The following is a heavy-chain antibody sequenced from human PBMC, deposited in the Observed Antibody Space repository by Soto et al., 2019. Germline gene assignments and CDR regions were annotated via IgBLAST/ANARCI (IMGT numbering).Heavy chain of an antibody. CDR3: ARDLCSGGSCYSGANWFDP. J-gene: IGHJ5*02. CDR2: IWYDGSNT. CDR1: GFTFSNYG. Sequence: PGGSLRLSCAASGFTFSNYGMHWVRQTPGKGLEWVAVIWYDGSNTYYADSVKGRFTISRDKSKNTLYLQMNSLRAEDTAVYYCARDLCSGGSCYSGANWFDPWGQGTLVTVSS. V-gene: IGHV3-33*01. D-gene: IGHD2-15*01.